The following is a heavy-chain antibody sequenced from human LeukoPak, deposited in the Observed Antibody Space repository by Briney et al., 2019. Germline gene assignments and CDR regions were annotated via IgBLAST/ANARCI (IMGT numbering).Heavy chain of an antibody. D-gene: IGHD3-22*01. J-gene: IGHJ3*02. CDR2: IIPIFGTA. Sequence: SVKVSCKASGGTFSSYAISWVRQAPGQGLEWMGGIIPIFGTANYAQKFQGRVTITTDESTSTAYMELSSLRSEDTAVYYCASLYYDSSGSDAFDIWGQGTMVTVSS. CDR3: ASLYYDSSGSDAFDI. CDR1: GGTFSSYA. V-gene: IGHV1-69*05.